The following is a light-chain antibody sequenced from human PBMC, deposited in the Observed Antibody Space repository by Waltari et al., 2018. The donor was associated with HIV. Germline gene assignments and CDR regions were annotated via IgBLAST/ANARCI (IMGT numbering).Light chain of an antibody. CDR3: ESYTSTSVWV. CDR2: DVS. Sequence: QSALTQPASVSGSPGQSITISCTGSSNDVGGYNYVSWYQQHPGKAPRLMIYDVSTRHSGVSGRFSGSKSGDTASLTISGLQPEDEADYYCESYTSTSVWVFGGGTRLTVL. J-gene: IGLJ3*02. V-gene: IGLV2-14*03. CDR1: SNDVGGYNY.